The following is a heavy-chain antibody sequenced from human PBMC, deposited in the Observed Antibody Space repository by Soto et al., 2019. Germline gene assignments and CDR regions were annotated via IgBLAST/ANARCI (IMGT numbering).Heavy chain of an antibody. D-gene: IGHD2-21*02. CDR3: AKPNRGLTYAFDI. CDR2: ISGSGGST. Sequence: GGSLRLSCAASGFTFSSYAMSWVRQAPWKGLEWVSAISGSGGSTYYADSVKGRFTISRDNSKNTLYLQMNSLRAEDTAVYYCAKPNRGLTYAFDIWGQGTMVTVSS. CDR1: GFTFSSYA. V-gene: IGHV3-23*01. J-gene: IGHJ3*02.